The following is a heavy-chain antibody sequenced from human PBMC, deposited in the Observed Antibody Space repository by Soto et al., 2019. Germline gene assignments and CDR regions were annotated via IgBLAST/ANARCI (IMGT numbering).Heavy chain of an antibody. Sequence: EVQLVESGGGLVQPGGSLRLSCAASGFTFSTYDIHWVRQATGKGLEWVSGIGTAGDTYYAGSVKGRFTMSRENAKNSVYLQRNSLRAGDTAVYYCARGALGFDPWGQGTLVAVSS. D-gene: IGHD6-6*01. J-gene: IGHJ5*02. CDR1: GFTFSTYD. V-gene: IGHV3-13*04. CDR3: ARGALGFDP. CDR2: IGTAGDT.